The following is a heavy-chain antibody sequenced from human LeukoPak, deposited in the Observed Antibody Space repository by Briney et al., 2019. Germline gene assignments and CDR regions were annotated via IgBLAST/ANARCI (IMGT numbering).Heavy chain of an antibody. CDR2: FSHHEINR. CDR1: RFTFSRYT. D-gene: IGHD2-15*01. Sequence: GGALRLSCAASRFTFSRYTMHWIRQSPDKRREWVEVFSHHEINRYYADSVSGRFTISINNSHIILYLEMNSLTIEDTGVYYCARDPVDRPPDYFDYWGQGTLVTVSS. V-gene: IGHV3-30-3*01. CDR3: ARDPVDRPPDYFDY. J-gene: IGHJ4*02.